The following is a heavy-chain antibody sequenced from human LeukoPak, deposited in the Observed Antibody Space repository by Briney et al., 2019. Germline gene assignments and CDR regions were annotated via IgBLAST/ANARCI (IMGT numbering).Heavy chain of an antibody. CDR3: VSFYEAY. J-gene: IGHJ4*02. V-gene: IGHV3-74*01. CDR2: INSDGSWT. Sequence: GGSLRLSCAASGRYWMHWVRQAPGKGLVWVSHINSDGSWTSYADSVKGRFTISKDNAKNTVYLQMSNLRVEDTAVYYCVSFYEAYWGRGTLVTVSS. D-gene: IGHD2/OR15-2a*01. CDR1: GRYW.